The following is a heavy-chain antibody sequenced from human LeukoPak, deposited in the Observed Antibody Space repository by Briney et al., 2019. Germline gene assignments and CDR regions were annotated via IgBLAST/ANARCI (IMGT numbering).Heavy chain of an antibody. CDR1: GFTFNNYW. J-gene: IGHJ4*02. V-gene: IGHV3-74*01. D-gene: IGHD3-22*01. Sequence: PGGSLRLSCAASGFTFNNYWIHWVRQVPGKGLVWVSRINNDGSSASYVDSVKGRFTISRDDSKNTLYLQMNSLRAEDTAVYYCARGVGYYDSSGTIDYWGQGTLVTVSS. CDR2: INNDGSSA. CDR3: ARGVGYYDSSGTIDY.